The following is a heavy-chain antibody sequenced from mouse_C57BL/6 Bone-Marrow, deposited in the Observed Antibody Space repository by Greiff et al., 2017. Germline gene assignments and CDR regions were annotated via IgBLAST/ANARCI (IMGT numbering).Heavy chain of an antibody. CDR1: GYTFTEYT. V-gene: IGHV1-62-2*01. Sequence: QVHVKPSGAELVKPGASVKLSCKASGYTFTEYTIHWVKQRSGQGLEWIGWFYPGSGSIKYNEKFKDKATLTADKSSSTVYMELSRLTSEDSAVYFCARHALNWDREYYFDYWGQGTTLTVSS. CDR2: FYPGSGSI. J-gene: IGHJ2*01. CDR3: ARHALNWDREYYFDY. D-gene: IGHD4-1*02.